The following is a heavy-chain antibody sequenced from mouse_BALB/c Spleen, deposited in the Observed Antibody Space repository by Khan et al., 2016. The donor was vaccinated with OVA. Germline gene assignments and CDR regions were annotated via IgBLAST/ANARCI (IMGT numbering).Heavy chain of an antibody. Sequence: EVQLQESGPGLVKPSQSLSLTCSVTGYSITSGYFWNWIRQFPGNKLEWMGYIRYDGNSNYNPSLKNRISITRDTSKNQFFLKLNSVTPEDTATYYCARGSSSGPAWFADWGQGTLVTVSA. D-gene: IGHD3-1*01. CDR2: IRYDGNS. CDR1: GYSITSGYF. V-gene: IGHV3-6*02. J-gene: IGHJ3*01. CDR3: ARGSSSGPAWFAD.